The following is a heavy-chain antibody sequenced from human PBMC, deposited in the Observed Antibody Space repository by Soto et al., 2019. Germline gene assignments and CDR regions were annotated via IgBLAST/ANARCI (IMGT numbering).Heavy chain of an antibody. V-gene: IGHV1-2*02. CDR3: ARVRVASGWYNSPDY. J-gene: IGHJ4*02. Sequence: XSVKVSCKASGYTFTGYNMHWVRQAPGQGLEWMGWINPNSGATDFAQKFQGRVTMTRDTSISTAYMELSRLRSDDTAMYYCARVRVASGWYNSPDYWGQGTLVTASS. CDR1: GYTFTGYN. D-gene: IGHD6-19*01. CDR2: INPNSGAT.